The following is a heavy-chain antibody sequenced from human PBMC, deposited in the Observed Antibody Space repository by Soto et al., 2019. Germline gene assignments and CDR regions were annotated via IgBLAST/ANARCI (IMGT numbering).Heavy chain of an antibody. CDR1: GYTFTYRY. CDR3: AGSSLMTTKFDY. D-gene: IGHD4-4*01. Sequence: QMQLVQSGAEVKKTGSSVKVSCKASGYTFTYRYLHWVRQAPGQALEWMGWITPFNGNTNYAQKFQDRVTITRDRSMSTAYMELSSLRSEDTAMYYCAGSSLMTTKFDYWGQGTLVTVSS. J-gene: IGHJ4*02. V-gene: IGHV1-45*02. CDR2: ITPFNGNT.